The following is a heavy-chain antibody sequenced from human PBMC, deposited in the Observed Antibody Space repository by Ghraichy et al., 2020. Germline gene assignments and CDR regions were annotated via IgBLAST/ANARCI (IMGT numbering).Heavy chain of an antibody. Sequence: GGSLRLSCAASAFTFSTYAMSWVRQAPGQGLEWVSAITGSGGSTYYADSVKGRFTISRDNSKNTLYLQVNSLRAEDTAVYYCAKSLKVGATYSVSDYWGQGTLVTVCS. J-gene: IGHJ4*02. CDR2: ITGSGGST. V-gene: IGHV3-23*01. D-gene: IGHD1-26*01. CDR3: AKSLKVGATYSVSDY. CDR1: AFTFSTYA.